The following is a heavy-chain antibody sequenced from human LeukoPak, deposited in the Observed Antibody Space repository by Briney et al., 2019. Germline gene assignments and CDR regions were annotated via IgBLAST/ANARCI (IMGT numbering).Heavy chain of an antibody. D-gene: IGHD3-22*01. J-gene: IGHJ4*02. V-gene: IGHV3-30*02. CDR1: GFTFSSYG. CDR3: AKGSPNYDIFSPFDY. Sequence: GGSLRLSCAASGFTFSSYGMHWVRQAPGKGLEWVAFIRYDGSNKYYADSVKGRFTISRDNSKNTLYLQMNSLRAEDTAVYYCAKGSPNYDIFSPFDYWGQGTLVTVSS. CDR2: IRYDGSNK.